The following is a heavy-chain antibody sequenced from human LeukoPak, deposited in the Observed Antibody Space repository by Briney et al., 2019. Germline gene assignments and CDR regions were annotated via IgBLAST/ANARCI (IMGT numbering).Heavy chain of an antibody. V-gene: IGHV4-59*11. CDR1: GGSISSHY. D-gene: IGHD4-11*01. J-gene: IGHJ6*03. CDR2: IYYSGST. Sequence: SETLSLTCTVPGGSISSHYWSWIRQPPGKGLEWIGYIYYSGSTNYNPSLKSRVTISVDTSKNQFSLKLSSVTAADTAVYYCARWVTTAGDYYYYYMDVWGKGTTVTVSS. CDR3: ARWVTTAGDYYYYYMDV.